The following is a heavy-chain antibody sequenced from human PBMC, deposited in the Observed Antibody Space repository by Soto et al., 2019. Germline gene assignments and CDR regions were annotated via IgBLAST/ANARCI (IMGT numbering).Heavy chain of an antibody. Sequence: GGSLRLSCAASGFTFSSYWMSWVRQAPGKGLEWVANIKQDGSEKYYVDSVKGRFTISRDNAKNSLYLQMNSLRAEDTAVYYCAREGSSSAYYGMDVWGQGTTVTVSS. CDR2: IKQDGSEK. J-gene: IGHJ6*02. V-gene: IGHV3-7*03. CDR1: GFTFSSYW. CDR3: AREGSSSAYYGMDV. D-gene: IGHD6-6*01.